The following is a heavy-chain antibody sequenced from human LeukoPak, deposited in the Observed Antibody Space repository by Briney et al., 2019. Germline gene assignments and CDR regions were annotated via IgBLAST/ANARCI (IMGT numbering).Heavy chain of an antibody. V-gene: IGHV3-23*01. CDR2: ISGSGGST. Sequence: GGSLRLSCAASGFTFSSYAMSWVRQAPGKGLEWGSAISGSGGSTYYADSVKGRFTISRDNSKNTLYLQMNSLRAEDTAVYYCAKDVGGVVVPAAMGLFDYWGQGTLVTVSS. CDR1: GFTFSSYA. J-gene: IGHJ4*02. D-gene: IGHD2-2*01. CDR3: AKDVGGVVVPAAMGLFDY.